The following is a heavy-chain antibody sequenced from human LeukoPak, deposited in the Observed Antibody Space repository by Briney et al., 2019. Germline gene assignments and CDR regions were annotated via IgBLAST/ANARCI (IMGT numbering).Heavy chain of an antibody. Sequence: GGSLRLSCAASGFTFSSYEMNWVRQAPGKGLEWVSYISSSGSTIYYADSVKGRFTISRDNAKNSLYLQMNSLRAEDTAVYYCARDSEMATYFDYWGQGTLVTVSS. J-gene: IGHJ4*02. V-gene: IGHV3-48*03. CDR2: ISSSGSTI. CDR3: ARDSEMATYFDY. CDR1: GFTFSSYE. D-gene: IGHD5-24*01.